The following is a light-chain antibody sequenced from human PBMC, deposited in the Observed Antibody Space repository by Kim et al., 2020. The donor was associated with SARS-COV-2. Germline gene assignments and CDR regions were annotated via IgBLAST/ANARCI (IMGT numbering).Light chain of an antibody. V-gene: IGLV3-19*01. CDR2: GKN. Sequence: SSELTQDPAVSVALGQTVRITCQGDVLRNNYAGWYKQKPGQAPMLVIYGKNRRPSGVPDRFSGSSSGDTASLIITGAQAEDEADYYCKSPDRSGNHLVFGGGTQLTVL. CDR3: KSPDRSGNHLV. CDR1: VLRNNY. J-gene: IGLJ3*02.